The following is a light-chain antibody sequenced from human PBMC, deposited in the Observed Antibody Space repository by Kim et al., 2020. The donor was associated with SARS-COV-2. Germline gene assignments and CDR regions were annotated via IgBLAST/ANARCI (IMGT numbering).Light chain of an antibody. CDR1: SSDVGGYNY. CDR2: DVS. CDR3: SSYTSSSTVV. Sequence: GQEITISCTGTSSDVGGYNYVSWYQQHPGKAPKLMIYDVSKRPSGVSNRFSGSKSGNTASLNISGLQAEDEAEYYCSSYTSSSTVVFGGGTQLTVL. J-gene: IGLJ2*01. V-gene: IGLV2-14*04.